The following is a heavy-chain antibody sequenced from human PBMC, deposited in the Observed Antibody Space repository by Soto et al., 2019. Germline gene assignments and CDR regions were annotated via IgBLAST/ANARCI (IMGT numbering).Heavy chain of an antibody. CDR1: GGSINSGGYY. V-gene: IGHV4-31*03. D-gene: IGHD5-18*01. CDR2: IYYSGST. J-gene: IGHJ4*02. CDR3: ARSLSVDTAMVYGY. Sequence: QVQLQESGPGLVKPSQTLSLTCTVSGGSINSGGYYWSWIRQHPGKGLEWIGYIYYSGSTYYNPSLKCRVTISVDTSKNQCSLKLSSVTAADTAVYYCARSLSVDTAMVYGYWGQGTLVTVSS.